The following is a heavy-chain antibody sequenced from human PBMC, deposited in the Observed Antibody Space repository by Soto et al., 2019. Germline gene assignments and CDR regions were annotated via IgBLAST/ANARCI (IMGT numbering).Heavy chain of an antibody. V-gene: IGHV5-51*01. J-gene: IGHJ4*02. CDR3: ARQYDSLVSDYFDY. CDR2: IYPGDSDT. CDR1: GYTFTNYW. Sequence: GESLKISCKGSGYTFTNYWIGWVRQMPGKGLEWMGIIYPGDSDTRYSPSFQGQVTISADKSITTAYLQWSSLKASDTAMYYCARQYDSLVSDYFDYWGQGTLVTVSS. D-gene: IGHD3-16*02.